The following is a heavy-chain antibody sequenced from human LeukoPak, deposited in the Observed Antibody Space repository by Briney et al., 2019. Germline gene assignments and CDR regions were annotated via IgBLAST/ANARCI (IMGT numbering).Heavy chain of an antibody. CDR3: ARGNWNDVFDY. CDR2: IYYSGST. CDR1: GGSISSYY. J-gene: IGHJ4*02. V-gene: IGHV4-59*01. D-gene: IGHD1-20*01. Sequence: SETLSLTCTVSGGSISSYYWSWIRQPPGKGLEWIGYIYYSGSTNYNPSLKSRVTISVDTSKNQFSLKLSSVTAADTAVYYCARGNWNDVFDYWGQGTPVTVSS.